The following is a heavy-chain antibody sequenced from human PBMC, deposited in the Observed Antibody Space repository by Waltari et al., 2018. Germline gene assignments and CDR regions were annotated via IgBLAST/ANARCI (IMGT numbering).Heavy chain of an antibody. J-gene: IGHJ2*01. CDR3: AKRDASEGYFDL. Sequence: EVQLLESGGVLVQPGGSVRLSCAAFRFTFSSCAMCWVRLAPGKGLEWVSIFYSGGSGTYYADSVKGRFTISRDNSRNTLYLQMNSLRAEDTAVYYCAKRDASEGYFDLWGRGTLVTVSS. V-gene: IGHV3-23*03. CDR2: FYSGGSGT. CDR1: RFTFSSCA.